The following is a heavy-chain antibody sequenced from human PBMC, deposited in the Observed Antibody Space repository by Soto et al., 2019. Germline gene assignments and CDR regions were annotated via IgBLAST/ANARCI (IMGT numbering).Heavy chain of an antibody. CDR1: GFTFSDYY. D-gene: IGHD3-3*01. CDR3: ARDTIFGVVIARTYYGMDV. Sequence: PGGSLRLSCEGSGFTFSDYYISWIRQAPGKGLEWISYSSNSGTFSRYADSVKGRFSISRDNTKNLLYLQMNSLRAEDTAVSYCARDTIFGVVIARTYYGMDVWGQGTTVTVSS. J-gene: IGHJ6*02. V-gene: IGHV3-11*06. CDR2: SSNSGTFS.